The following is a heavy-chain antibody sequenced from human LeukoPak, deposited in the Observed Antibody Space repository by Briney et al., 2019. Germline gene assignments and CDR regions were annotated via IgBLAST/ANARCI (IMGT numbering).Heavy chain of an antibody. CDR2: IRGDGGS. J-gene: IGHJ4*02. V-gene: IGHV3-23*01. CDR3: AKGRFTQSIFDG. CDR1: GFTFSSYA. Sequence: GGSLRLSCAASGFTFSSYAMSWVRQAPGKGLEWVSGIRGDGGSYYAASVKGRFTISRDNSKNTVSLQLNSLKVEDTALYYCAKGRFTQSIFDGWGQGTLVTVSS. D-gene: IGHD3-10*01.